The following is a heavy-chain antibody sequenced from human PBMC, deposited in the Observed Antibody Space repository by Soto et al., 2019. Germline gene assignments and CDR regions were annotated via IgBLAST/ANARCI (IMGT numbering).Heavy chain of an antibody. CDR2: IIPIFGTA. J-gene: IGHJ5*02. CDR1: GGTFSSYA. D-gene: IGHD3-22*01. V-gene: IGHV1-69*06. CDR3: ARGGDYYDSSGYYYSLDWYTFDP. Sequence: SVKVSCKASGGTFSSYAISWVRQAPGQGLEWMGGIIPIFGTANYAQKFQGRVTITADKSTSTAYMELSSLRSEDTAVYYCARGGDYYDSSGYYYSLDWYTFDPWGQGTLVTVSS.